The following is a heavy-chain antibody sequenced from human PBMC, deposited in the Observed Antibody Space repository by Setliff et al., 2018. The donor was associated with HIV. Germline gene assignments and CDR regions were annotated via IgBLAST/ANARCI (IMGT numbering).Heavy chain of an antibody. Sequence: SETLSLTCTVSGGSISSHYWSWIRQPAGKGLEWIGCIDTSGSTNYNPSLKSRVTTSVDTSKNQFSLKLTSMTAADTAVYYCATGGHRLHDYWGQGTLVTVSS. V-gene: IGHV4-4*07. CDR2: IDTSGST. J-gene: IGHJ4*02. CDR1: GGSISSHY. D-gene: IGHD1-26*01. CDR3: ATGGHRLHDY.